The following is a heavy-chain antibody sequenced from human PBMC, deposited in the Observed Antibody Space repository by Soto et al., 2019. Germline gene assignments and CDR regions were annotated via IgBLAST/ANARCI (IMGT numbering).Heavy chain of an antibody. CDR3: ARDRREAVAGFYYYGMDV. D-gene: IGHD6-19*01. J-gene: IGHJ6*02. V-gene: IGHV3-53*01. CDR1: GFTVSSNY. Sequence: HPGGSLRLSCAASGFTVSSNYMSWVRQAPGKGLEWVSVIYSGGSTYYADSVKGRFTISRDNSKNTLYLQMNSLRAEDTAVYYCARDRREAVAGFYYYGMDVWGQGTTVTVSS. CDR2: IYSGGST.